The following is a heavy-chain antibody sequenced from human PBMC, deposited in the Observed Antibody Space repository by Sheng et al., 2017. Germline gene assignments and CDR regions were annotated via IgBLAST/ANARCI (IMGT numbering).Heavy chain of an antibody. CDR3: VREPVGWLAFDV. CDR2: AFMLGIS. D-gene: IGHD6-19*01. CDR1: GDSIINNHW. J-gene: IGHJ3*01. V-gene: IGHV4-4*02. Sequence: QVQLQESGPGLVKPSGALSLTCVVSGDSIINNHWYHWVRQSPGKGLEWIAEAFMLGISTTIRPSKSRVTMSMDKSKNQISLTVTSVSAADTAVYYCVREPVGWLAFDVWGRGTVVSVSS.